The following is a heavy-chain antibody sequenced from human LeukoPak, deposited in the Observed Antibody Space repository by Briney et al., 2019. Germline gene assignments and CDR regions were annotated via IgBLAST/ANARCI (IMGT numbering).Heavy chain of an antibody. V-gene: IGHV1-2*02. CDR1: EYRFISNY. CDR2: MHPGNGNT. CDR3: AREGSYCVGGDCYSFDF. Sequence: GASVKVSCKASEYRFISNYIQWVRQAPGLGPEWMGWMHPGNGNTRYAEKFQGRVTMTRDTSINTAYMDLSSLRSDDTAVYYCAREGSYCVGGDCYSFDFWGQGTLITVSS. J-gene: IGHJ4*02. D-gene: IGHD2-21*02.